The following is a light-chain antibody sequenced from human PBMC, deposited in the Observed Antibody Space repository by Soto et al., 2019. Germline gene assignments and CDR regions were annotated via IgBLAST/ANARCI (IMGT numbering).Light chain of an antibody. CDR1: SSDVGGYNY. CDR2: DVS. V-gene: IGLV2-14*01. Sequence: QSALTQPASVSGSPGQSITISCTGTSSDVGGYNYVSWYQQHPGKAPKLMIYDVSNRPSGVSNRFSGSKSGNTASLTISGLQAEDEADYYCSSYTSSLEFGGGTKLTV. CDR3: SSYTSSLE. J-gene: IGLJ2*01.